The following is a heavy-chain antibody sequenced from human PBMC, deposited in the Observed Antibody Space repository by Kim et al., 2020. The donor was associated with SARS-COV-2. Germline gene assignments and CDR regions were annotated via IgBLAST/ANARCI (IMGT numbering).Heavy chain of an antibody. CDR3: TSDTYYYDSSGSCFDY. CDR2: IRSKAYGGTT. V-gene: IGHV3-49*03. CDR1: GFTFGDYA. Sequence: GGSLRLSCTASGFTFGDYAMSWFRQAPGKGLEWVGFIRSKAYGGTTEYAASVKGRFTISRDDSKSIAYLQMNSLKTEDTAVYYCTSDTYYYDSSGSCFDYWGQGTLVTVSS. J-gene: IGHJ4*02. D-gene: IGHD3-22*01.